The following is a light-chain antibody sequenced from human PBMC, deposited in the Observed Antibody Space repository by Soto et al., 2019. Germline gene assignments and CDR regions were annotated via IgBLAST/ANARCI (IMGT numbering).Light chain of an antibody. Sequence: EIVMTQSPLSLTVTPGEPASISCKSSQSLQHNNGNTLLDWYMQKPVQSPQLLIYLASRRAPGAPDRVSCSGSGTDVTLRISTVEADDAASYYCMQALQTPRTFGQGTKLEI. J-gene: IGKJ1*01. CDR3: MQALQTPRT. CDR1: QSLQHNNGNTL. V-gene: IGKV2-28*01. CDR2: LAS.